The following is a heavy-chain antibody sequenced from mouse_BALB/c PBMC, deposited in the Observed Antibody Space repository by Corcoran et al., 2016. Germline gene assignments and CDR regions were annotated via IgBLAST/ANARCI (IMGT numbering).Heavy chain of an antibody. CDR1: GYTFTSYT. CDR3: ARSCYYGLLYAMDY. Sequence: QVQLQQSAAELARPGASVKMSCKASGYTFTSYTMQWVKQRPGQGLEWIGYINPRSGYTKYNQKFKDKTTFTADKSSSTAYMQLSSLTSEDSAVYYCARSCYYGLLYAMDYWGQGTSVTVSS. D-gene: IGHD1-2*01. CDR2: INPRSGYT. V-gene: IGHV1-4*02. J-gene: IGHJ4*01.